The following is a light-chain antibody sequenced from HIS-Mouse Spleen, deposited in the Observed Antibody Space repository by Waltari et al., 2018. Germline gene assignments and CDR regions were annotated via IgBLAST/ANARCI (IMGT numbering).Light chain of an antibody. CDR3: QVWDSSSDHRV. V-gene: IGLV3-21*02. Sequence: SYVLTQPPSVSVAPGQTARITCGGNNIGSKSVHWYQQKPGQAPVLGVYDDSGRPSGIPGRFSGSNSGNTATLTISRVEAGDEADYYCQVWDSSSDHRVFGTGTKVTVL. CDR2: DDS. CDR1: NIGSKS. J-gene: IGLJ1*01.